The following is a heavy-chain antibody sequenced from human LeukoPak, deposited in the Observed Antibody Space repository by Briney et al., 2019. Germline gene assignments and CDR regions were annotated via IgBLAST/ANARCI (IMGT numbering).Heavy chain of an antibody. V-gene: IGHV3-48*04. Sequence: GGSLRLSCAASGFTLSSSGMHWVRQAPGKGLEWVSYISSSGSTIYYADSVKGRFTISRDNAKNSLYLQMNSLRAEDTAVYYCARPIAAAGHDAFDIWGQGTMVTVSS. CDR2: ISSSGSTI. CDR3: ARPIAAAGHDAFDI. J-gene: IGHJ3*02. CDR1: GFTLSSSG. D-gene: IGHD6-13*01.